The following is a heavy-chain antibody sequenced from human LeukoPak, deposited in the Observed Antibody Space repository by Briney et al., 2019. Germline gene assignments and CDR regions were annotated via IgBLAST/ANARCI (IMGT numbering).Heavy chain of an antibody. V-gene: IGHV4-61*02. Sequence: SETLSLTCTVSGGSISSGSYYWSWIRQPAGKGLEWIGRIYTSGSTNYNPSRKSRVTISVDTSKNQFSLKLSSVTAADTAVYYCARELTTMIGEHFDYWGQGTLVTVSS. CDR2: IYTSGST. J-gene: IGHJ4*02. D-gene: IGHD3-22*01. CDR1: GGSISSGSYY. CDR3: ARELTTMIGEHFDY.